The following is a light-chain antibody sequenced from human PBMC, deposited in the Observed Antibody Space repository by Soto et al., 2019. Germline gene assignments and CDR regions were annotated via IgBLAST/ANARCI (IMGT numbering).Light chain of an antibody. CDR2: DAS. J-gene: IGKJ5*01. CDR1: QSVSSY. CDR3: QQSSNWPPIT. V-gene: IGKV3-11*01. Sequence: EIVLTQSPATLSLSPGERATLSCRAGQSVSSYLAWYQQKPGQAPRLLIYDASNRATGIPARFSGSGSGTDFTLTISSLEPEDFAVYYCQQSSNWPPITFGQGTRREIK.